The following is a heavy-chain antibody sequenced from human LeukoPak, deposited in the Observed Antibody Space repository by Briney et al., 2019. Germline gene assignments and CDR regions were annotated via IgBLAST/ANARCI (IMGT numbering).Heavy chain of an antibody. Sequence: PGGSLRLSCAASGITFTKAWMSWVRQAPGKGLEWVGRIKSKSDGETIDYGAPVKGRFTISRDDSKNTLYLQMNSLKTEDTAVYYCTTEYYSSGWAYWGQGTLVTVSS. V-gene: IGHV3-15*01. J-gene: IGHJ4*02. CDR2: IKSKSDGETI. CDR3: TTEYYSSGWAY. CDR1: GITFTKAW. D-gene: IGHD6-19*01.